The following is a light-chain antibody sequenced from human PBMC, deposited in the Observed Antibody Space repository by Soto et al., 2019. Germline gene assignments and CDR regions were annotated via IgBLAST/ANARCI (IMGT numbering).Light chain of an antibody. J-gene: IGKJ1*01. CDR3: QQYKRYWM. Sequence: EIQMTQSPSTLSASLGDRVTITCRAGQSIDWWFAWYQQKPGKARKLLIYDATSVESGVASRFSGSGSGTEITLIISSLQPDDFAAYCWQQYKRYWMFGQGTKVDIK. CDR1: QSIDWW. CDR2: DAT. V-gene: IGKV1-5*01.